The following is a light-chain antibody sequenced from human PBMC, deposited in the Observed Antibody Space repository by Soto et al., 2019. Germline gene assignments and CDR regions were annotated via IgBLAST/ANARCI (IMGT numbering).Light chain of an antibody. CDR3: QQYISFPHT. J-gene: IGKJ2*01. Sequence: DIQMTQSPSTLSASVGDRVTITCRASQNIISWLAWYQQKPGKAPKLLTYKASSLESGVPSRFSGSGSGTEFTVTINSLQPDDFATYYCQQYISFPHTFGQGTKLEIK. CDR2: KAS. V-gene: IGKV1-5*03. CDR1: QNIISW.